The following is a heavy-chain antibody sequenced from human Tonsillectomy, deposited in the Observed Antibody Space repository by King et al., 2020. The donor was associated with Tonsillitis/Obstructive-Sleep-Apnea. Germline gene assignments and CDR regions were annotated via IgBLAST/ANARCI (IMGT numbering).Heavy chain of an antibody. D-gene: IGHD5-24*01. J-gene: IGHJ3*02. CDR2: IYYSGST. CDR3: ARAEVELATINAFDI. V-gene: IGHV4-59*01. Sequence: VQLQESGPGLVKPSETLSLTCTVSGGSISSYYWSWIRQPPGKGLEWIGYIYYSGSTNYNPSLKSRVTISVDTSKNQFSLKLSPVTAADTAVYYCARAEVELATINAFDIWGQGTMVTVSS. CDR1: GGSISSYY.